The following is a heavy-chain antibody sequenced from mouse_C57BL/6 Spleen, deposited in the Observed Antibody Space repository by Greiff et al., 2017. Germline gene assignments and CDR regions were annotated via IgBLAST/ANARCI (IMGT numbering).Heavy chain of an antibody. J-gene: IGHJ2*01. V-gene: IGHV5-4*01. CDR3: ARDKGALTGKDLFDY. CDR2: ISDGGSYT. D-gene: IGHD4-1*01. CDR1: GFTFSSYA. Sequence: EVQLVESGGGLVKPGGSLKLSCAASGFTFSSYAMSWVRQTPEKRLEWVATISDGGSYTYYPDNVKGRFTISRDNAKNNLYLQMSHLKSEDTAMYYCARDKGALTGKDLFDYWGQGTTLTVSS.